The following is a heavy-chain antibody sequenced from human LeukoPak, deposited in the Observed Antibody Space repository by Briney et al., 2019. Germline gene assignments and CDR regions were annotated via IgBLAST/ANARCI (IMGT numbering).Heavy chain of an antibody. V-gene: IGHV3-74*01. Sequence: PGGSLRLSCAASGFTFSDYYMHWVHQAPGKGLLWMSHINGDGSRTGYADSVKGGFTISRDNAKTILYLQMNSLSAEDTAVYYCSRGTYPYSSDNWGQGALVTVSS. CDR2: INGDGSRT. CDR3: SRGTYPYSSDN. D-gene: IGHD3-10*01. J-gene: IGHJ4*02. CDR1: GFTFSDYY.